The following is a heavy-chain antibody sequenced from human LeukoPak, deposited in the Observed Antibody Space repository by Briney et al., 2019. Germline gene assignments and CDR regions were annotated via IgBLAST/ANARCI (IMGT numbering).Heavy chain of an antibody. D-gene: IGHD2-2*01. CDR3: AGNPLYCSSTSCYRDWFDP. CDR2: INPNSGGT. J-gene: IGHJ5*02. CDR1: GYTFTGYY. Sequence: ASVKVSCKASGYTFTGYYMHWVRQAPGQGLEWMGWINPNSGGTNYAQKFQGRVTMTRDTSISTAYMELSRLRPDDTAVYYCAGNPLYCSSTSCYRDWFDPWGQGTLVTVSS. V-gene: IGHV1-2*02.